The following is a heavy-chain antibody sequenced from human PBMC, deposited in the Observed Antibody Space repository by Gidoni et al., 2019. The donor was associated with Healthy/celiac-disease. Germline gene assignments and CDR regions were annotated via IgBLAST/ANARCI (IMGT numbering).Heavy chain of an antibody. Sequence: QVQLVQSGAAVKNPGSSVKVSCKASGGTFSSYAISWVRQAPGQGLEWMGRIIPILGIANYAKKFQGRVTITADKSTSTAYMELSSLRSEDTAVYYCASNMVRLPPGGMDVWGQGTTVTVSS. CDR2: IIPILGIA. CDR1: GGTFSSYA. D-gene: IGHD3-10*01. V-gene: IGHV1-69*04. CDR3: ASNMVRLPPGGMDV. J-gene: IGHJ6*02.